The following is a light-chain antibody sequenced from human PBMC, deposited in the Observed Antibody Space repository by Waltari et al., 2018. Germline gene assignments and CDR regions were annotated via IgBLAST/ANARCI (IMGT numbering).Light chain of an antibody. CDR1: KLGDNY. CDR2: HDR. J-gene: IGLJ2*01. Sequence: SYELTQPPSVSVSPGQTASITCPGDKLGDNYTCWYQHKPGKSPVLFIYHDRKRPSGIPERFSGSNSGNTATLTISGTQAMDEADYYCQAWDSSTHVVFGGGTKLTVL. V-gene: IGLV3-1*01. CDR3: QAWDSSTHVV.